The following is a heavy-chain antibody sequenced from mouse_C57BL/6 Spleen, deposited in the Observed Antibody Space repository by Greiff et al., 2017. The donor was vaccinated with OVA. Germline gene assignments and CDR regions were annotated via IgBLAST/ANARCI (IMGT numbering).Heavy chain of an antibody. CDR2: INPSNGGT. Sequence: QVQLQQSGAELVRPGASVKLSCTASGFNIKDDYMHWVKQRPGQGLEWIGNINPSNGGTNYNEKFKSKATLTVDKSSSTAYMQLSSLTSEDSAVYYCAFGYYEAMDYWGQGTSVTVSS. D-gene: IGHD2-3*01. CDR1: GFNIKDDY. CDR3: AFGYYEAMDY. V-gene: IGHV1-53*01. J-gene: IGHJ4*01.